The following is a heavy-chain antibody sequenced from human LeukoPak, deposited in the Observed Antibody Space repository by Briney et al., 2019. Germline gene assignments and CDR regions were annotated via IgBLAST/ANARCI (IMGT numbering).Heavy chain of an antibody. V-gene: IGHV4-4*07. J-gene: IGHJ4*02. CDR3: ARDYDYVWGSYRSDY. Sequence: SETLSLTCTVSGGSISSYYWSWIRQPAGKGLEWIGRIYTSGSTNYNPSLKSGVTMSVDTSKNQLSLKLSSVTAADTAVYYCARDYDYVWGSYRSDYWGQGTLVTVSS. D-gene: IGHD3-16*02. CDR1: GGSISSYY. CDR2: IYTSGST.